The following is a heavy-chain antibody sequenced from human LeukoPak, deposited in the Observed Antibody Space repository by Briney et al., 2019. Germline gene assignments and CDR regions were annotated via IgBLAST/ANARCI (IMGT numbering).Heavy chain of an antibody. J-gene: IGHJ4*02. D-gene: IGHD2-21*02. Sequence: ASVKVSCKASGGTFSSYAISWVRQAPGQGLEWMGRIIPIFGTANYAQKFQGRVTITADKSTSTAYMELSSPRSEDTAVYYCARDLAYCGGDCYPGGDYWGQGTLVTVSS. CDR3: ARDLAYCGGDCYPGGDY. V-gene: IGHV1-69*06. CDR1: GGTFSSYA. CDR2: IIPIFGTA.